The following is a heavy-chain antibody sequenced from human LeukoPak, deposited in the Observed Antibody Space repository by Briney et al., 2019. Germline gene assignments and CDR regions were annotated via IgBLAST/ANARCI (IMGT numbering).Heavy chain of an antibody. V-gene: IGHV1-8*01. D-gene: IGHD3-3*01. Sequence: GASVTVSCKASGYTFTSYDINWVRQATGQGLEWMGWMNPNSGNTGYAQKFQGRVTMTRNTSISTAYMELSSLRSEDTAVYYCARRNYDFWSGYYTVDYWGQGTLVTVSS. CDR3: ARRNYDFWSGYYTVDY. CDR1: GYTFTSYD. CDR2: MNPNSGNT. J-gene: IGHJ4*02.